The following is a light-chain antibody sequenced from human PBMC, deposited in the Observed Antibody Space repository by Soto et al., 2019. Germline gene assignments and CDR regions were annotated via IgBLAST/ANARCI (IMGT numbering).Light chain of an antibody. CDR3: PSYDSSLNGDV. J-gene: IGLJ1*01. Sequence: QSVLTQPPSVSGAPGQRVTISCTGSSSNIGAGYDVHWYQQLPGTAPKLLIYGNSNRPSGVPDRFSGSKSDTSASLAITGLQAEDEADYYCPSYDSSLNGDVFGIGTKVTVL. CDR1: SSNIGAGYD. V-gene: IGLV1-40*01. CDR2: GNS.